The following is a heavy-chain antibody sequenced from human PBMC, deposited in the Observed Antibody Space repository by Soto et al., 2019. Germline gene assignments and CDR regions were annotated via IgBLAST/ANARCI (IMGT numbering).Heavy chain of an antibody. CDR1: GFTFNTYS. V-gene: IGHV3-33*01. CDR3: ARAGGTTVTGLWHFDS. J-gene: IGHJ4*02. Sequence: GGSLRLSCEASGFTFNTYSMHWVRQPPGKGLEWLAAIWYDGTQKYYADPVKGRFIISRDNSKKTLYLEMNSLRAEDTAVYYCARAGGTTVTGLWHFDSWGQGTLVTVSS. D-gene: IGHD4-17*01. CDR2: IWYDGTQK.